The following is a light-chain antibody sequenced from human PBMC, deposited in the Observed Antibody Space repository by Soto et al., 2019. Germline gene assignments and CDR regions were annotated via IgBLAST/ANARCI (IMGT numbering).Light chain of an antibody. CDR3: QQYNSYST. CDR2: DAF. J-gene: IGKJ1*01. Sequence: DIQMTQSPSTLSASVGDRVTITCRASQSISSWLAWYQQKPGKAPKLLNYDAFSLESGVPSRFSGSGSGTEFTLTISSLQPYDFATYYCQQYNSYSTFGQGTKVEIK. CDR1: QSISSW. V-gene: IGKV1-5*01.